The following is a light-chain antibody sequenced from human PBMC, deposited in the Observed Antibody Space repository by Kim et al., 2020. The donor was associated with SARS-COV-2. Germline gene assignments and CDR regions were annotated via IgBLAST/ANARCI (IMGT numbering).Light chain of an antibody. CDR2: GAS. J-gene: IGKJ1*01. CDR3: QQYHNWPSWT. V-gene: IGKV3-15*01. CDR1: QSVSRN. Sequence: EIVMTQSPATLSVSPGERATLSCRASQSVSRNLAWFQQKPGQPPRLLIYGASTRATSIPARFSGSGSGTEFALTISSLQSEDFAVYYCQQYHNWPSWTFGQGTKVDIK.